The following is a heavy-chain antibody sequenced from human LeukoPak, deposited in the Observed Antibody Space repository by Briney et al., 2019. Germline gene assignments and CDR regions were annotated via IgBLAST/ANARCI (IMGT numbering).Heavy chain of an antibody. V-gene: IGHV1-18*01. D-gene: IGHD3-10*01. CDR3: ARTPRVLSPYTMDV. J-gene: IGHJ6*02. CDR2: INVYNGNT. Sequence: ASVKVSCKASGYTFTTYDITWVRQAPGQGLEWMGRINVYNGNTNYAQKFQGRVTITADESTSTAYMELSSLRSEDTAVYYCARTPRVLSPYTMDVWGQGTTVTVSS. CDR1: GYTFTTYD.